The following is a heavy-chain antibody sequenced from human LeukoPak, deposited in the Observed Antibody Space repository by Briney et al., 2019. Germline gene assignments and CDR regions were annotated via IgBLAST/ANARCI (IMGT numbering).Heavy chain of an antibody. V-gene: IGHV4-34*01. J-gene: IGHJ4*02. CDR2: INHSGST. D-gene: IGHD2-15*01. CDR3: ARGLGYCSGGSCYSDY. Sequence: SETLSLTCAVYGGSYSGYYWSWIRQPPEKGLEWIGEINHSGSTNYNPSLKSRVTISVDTSKNQFSLKLSSVTAADTAVYYCARGLGYCSGGSCYSDYWGQGTLVTVSS. CDR1: GGSYSGYY.